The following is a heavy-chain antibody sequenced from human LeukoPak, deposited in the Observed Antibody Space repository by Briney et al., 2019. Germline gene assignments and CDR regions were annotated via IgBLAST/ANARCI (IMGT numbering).Heavy chain of an antibody. Sequence: ASVKVSCKASGYTFTSYGISWVRQAPGQGLEWMGWISAYNGNTNYAQKLQGRVTMTTDTSTSTAYMELRSLRSDDTAVYYCARDRRYYGSGSYNTPSYFDYWGQGTLVTVSS. CDR1: GYTFTSYG. J-gene: IGHJ4*02. CDR2: ISAYNGNT. V-gene: IGHV1-18*01. D-gene: IGHD3-10*01. CDR3: ARDRRYYGSGSYNTPSYFDY.